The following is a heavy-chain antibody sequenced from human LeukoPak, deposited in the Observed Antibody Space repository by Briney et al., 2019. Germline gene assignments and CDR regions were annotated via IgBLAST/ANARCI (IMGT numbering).Heavy chain of an antibody. V-gene: IGHV1-2*02. Sequence: EASVKVSCKASGYTFTGYYMHWVRQAPGQGLEGMGWINPNSGGTNYAQKLQGRVTMTTDTSTSPAYMELRSLRSDDTAVYYCARCGGYYYHYYYYMDVWGKGTTVTVSS. CDR2: INPNSGGT. CDR3: ARCGGYYYHYYYYMDV. D-gene: IGHD3-22*01. J-gene: IGHJ6*03. CDR1: GYTFTGYY.